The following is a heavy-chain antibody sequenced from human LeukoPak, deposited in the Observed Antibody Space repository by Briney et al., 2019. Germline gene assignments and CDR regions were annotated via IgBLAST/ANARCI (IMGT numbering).Heavy chain of an antibody. CDR2: ISSGSTI. V-gene: IGHV3-48*03. CDR3: ARESIAVAGAPFDY. CDR1: GFTFSSYE. D-gene: IGHD6-19*01. Sequence: GGSLRLSCAASGFTFSSYEMNWVRQAPGKGLEWVSYISSGSTIYDADSVKGRFTISRDNAKNSLYLQMDSLRAEDTAVYYCARESIAVAGAPFDYWGQGTLVTVSS. J-gene: IGHJ4*02.